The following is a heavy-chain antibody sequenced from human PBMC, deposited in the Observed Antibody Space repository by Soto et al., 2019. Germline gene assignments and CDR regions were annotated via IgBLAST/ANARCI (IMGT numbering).Heavy chain of an antibody. CDR2: ISGGGGRK. V-gene: IGHV3-23*01. Sequence: EVQLLESGGGLVQPGGSLRLSCAASGFTFSSYAMTWVRQAPGKGLEWVSVISGGGGRKYYADSVRGRFTISRDNSKNTLYMQMNILRAEDTAVYYCAKAEYSSSSGLGYHYYGMDVWGQGTTVTVSS. CDR1: GFTFSSYA. J-gene: IGHJ6*02. D-gene: IGHD6-6*01. CDR3: AKAEYSSSSGLGYHYYGMDV.